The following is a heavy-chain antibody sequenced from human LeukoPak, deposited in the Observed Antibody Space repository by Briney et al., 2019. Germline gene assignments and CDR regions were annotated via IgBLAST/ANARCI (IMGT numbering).Heavy chain of an antibody. CDR2: ISAYNGNT. Sequence: ASVKVSCKASGYTFTSYGISWVRQAPGQGLEWMGWISAYNGNTNYAQKLQGRVTMTTDTSTSTAYMELRSLRSDDTAVYYCARAVIYSSSWYKSGYFDYWGQGTLVTVSS. CDR3: ARAVIYSSSWYKSGYFDY. V-gene: IGHV1-18*01. D-gene: IGHD6-13*01. J-gene: IGHJ4*02. CDR1: GYTFTSYG.